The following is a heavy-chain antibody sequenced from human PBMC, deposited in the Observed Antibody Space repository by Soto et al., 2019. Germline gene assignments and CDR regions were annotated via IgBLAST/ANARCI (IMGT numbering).Heavy chain of an antibody. J-gene: IGHJ4*02. CDR2: IWYDGSNK. CDR3: ARSYCSGDSCYSGLWWPPDHFDY. CDR1: GFTFSSYG. D-gene: IGHD2-15*01. Sequence: QVQLVESGGGVVQPGRSLRLSCAASGFTFSSYGMHWVRQAPGKGLEWVAVIWYDGSNKYYADSVKGRFTISRDNSKNTLYLQMNSLRAEDTAVYYCARSYCSGDSCYSGLWWPPDHFDYWGQGTLVTVSS. V-gene: IGHV3-33*01.